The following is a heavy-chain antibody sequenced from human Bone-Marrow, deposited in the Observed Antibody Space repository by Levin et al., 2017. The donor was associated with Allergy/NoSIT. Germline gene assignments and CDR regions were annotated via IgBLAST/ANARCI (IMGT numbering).Heavy chain of an antibody. CDR1: GFKFSDRG. V-gene: IGHV3-33*01. CDR3: ARDLDTSELFDS. Sequence: GESLRLSCAASGFKFSDRGMHWVRQAPGKGLEWVGIIWYDGTNKHYADSVRGRFTISRDNSKNTLYLQMNSLRAEDTAVYYCARDLDTSELFDSWGQGTLVTVAS. CDR2: IWYDGTNK. D-gene: IGHD1-1*01. J-gene: IGHJ4*02.